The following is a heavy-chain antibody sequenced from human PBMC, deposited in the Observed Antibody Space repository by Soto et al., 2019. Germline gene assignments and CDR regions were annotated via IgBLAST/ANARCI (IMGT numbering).Heavy chain of an antibody. CDR1: GDSVSSNSAG. CDR2: TYYKSKWNN. CDR3: TGITWFRGMDV. D-gene: IGHD3-10*01. V-gene: IGHV6-1*01. J-gene: IGHJ6*02. Sequence: CVISGDSVSSNSAGWNWIRQSPSRGLEWLGRTYYKSKWNNDYALSVKSRITINPDTSKNQFSLHLYSVTPEDTAVYYCTGITWFRGMDVWGQGTPVTVSS.